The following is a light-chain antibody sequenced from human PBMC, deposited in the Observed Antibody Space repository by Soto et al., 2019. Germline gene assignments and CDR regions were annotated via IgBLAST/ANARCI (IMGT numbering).Light chain of an antibody. CDR2: GNS. J-gene: IGLJ1*01. Sequence: QSVLTQPPSVSGAPGQRVTISCTGSSSNIGADYEVHWYQQLPGTVPKLLIYGNSNRPSGVPDRFSGSKSGTSASLAITGLQAEDVVDYYCQSYDSSLRGSYVSGTGTKVTVL. V-gene: IGLV1-40*01. CDR3: QSYDSSLRGSYV. CDR1: SSNIGADYE.